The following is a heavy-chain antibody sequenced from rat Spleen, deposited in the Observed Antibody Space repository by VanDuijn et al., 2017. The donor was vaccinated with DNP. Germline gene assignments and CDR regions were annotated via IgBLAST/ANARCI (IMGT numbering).Heavy chain of an antibody. CDR3: TRRGHTTGLNWFVY. CDR1: GFTFSDYN. D-gene: IGHD1-9*01. CDR2: VSYDGSTT. Sequence: EVRLVESGGGLVQPGRSLKLSCAASGFTFSDYNMAWVRQAPKRGLEWVATVSYDGSTTYYRDSVKGRFTISRDNAKSTLYLQMDSLRSEDTATYYCTRRGHTTGLNWFVYWGQGTLVTVSS. J-gene: IGHJ3*01. V-gene: IGHV5-7*01.